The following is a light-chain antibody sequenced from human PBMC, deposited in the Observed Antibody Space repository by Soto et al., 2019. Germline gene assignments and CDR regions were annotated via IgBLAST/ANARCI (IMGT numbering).Light chain of an antibody. CDR2: GAS. CDR1: QSVNSKY. CDR3: QQYNNWSYT. V-gene: IGKV3-20*01. Sequence: EIVLTQSPGTLSLSPGERATLSCRASQSVNSKYLAWYQQKPGQAPRLVIFGASNRATGLPDRFSGSGSGTDFTLTISRLEPEDFAVYYCQQYNNWSYTFGQGTKLEIK. J-gene: IGKJ2*01.